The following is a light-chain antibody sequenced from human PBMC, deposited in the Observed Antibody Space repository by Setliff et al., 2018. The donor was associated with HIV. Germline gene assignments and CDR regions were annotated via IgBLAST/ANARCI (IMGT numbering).Light chain of an antibody. CDR2: RNN. Sequence: QSALTQPPSASGTPGQRVTISCSGSSSNIGSNTVSWYQQLPGTAPKLLIYRNNQRPSGVPDRFSGSKSGTSASLAISGLQSEDEADYYCAAWDDSLNGFYVFGTGTKVTVL. J-gene: IGLJ1*01. CDR3: AAWDDSLNGFYV. V-gene: IGLV1-44*01. CDR1: SSNIGSNT.